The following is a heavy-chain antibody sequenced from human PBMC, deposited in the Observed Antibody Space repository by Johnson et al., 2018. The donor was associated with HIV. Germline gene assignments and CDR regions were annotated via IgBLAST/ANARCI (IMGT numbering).Heavy chain of an antibody. Sequence: VQLVESGGGVVQPGRSLRLSCAASGFTFDDYGMSWVRQAPGKGLEWVSVIYSGGSTYYADSVKGRFTISRDNSKNTLYLQMNSLRAEDTAVYYCARDHSRDEAFDIWGQGTMVTVSS. V-gene: IGHV3-66*01. CDR3: ARDHSRDEAFDI. D-gene: IGHD5-24*01. J-gene: IGHJ3*02. CDR1: GFTFDDYG. CDR2: IYSGGST.